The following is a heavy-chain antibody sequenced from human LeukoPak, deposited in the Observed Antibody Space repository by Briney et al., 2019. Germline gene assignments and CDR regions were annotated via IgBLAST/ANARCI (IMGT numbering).Heavy chain of an antibody. D-gene: IGHD5-24*01. V-gene: IGHV3-23*01. CDR3: ARLYTINDAFDI. Sequence: GGSLRLSCAASGFTFSSYAMTWVRQAPGKGLEWVSSISGSDGSTYYADSVKGRFTISRDNSKNALYLQMNSLRAEDTAVYYCARLYTINDAFDIWGQGTMVTVSS. CDR1: GFTFSSYA. CDR2: ISGSDGST. J-gene: IGHJ3*02.